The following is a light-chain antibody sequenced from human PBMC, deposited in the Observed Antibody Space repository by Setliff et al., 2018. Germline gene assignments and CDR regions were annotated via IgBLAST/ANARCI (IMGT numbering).Light chain of an antibody. V-gene: IGLV2-14*01. Sequence: QSALTQPASVSGSPGQSITISCTGTSSDVGDYKYVSWYQQLPGKAPKLLIFEVSNRPSGIPNRFSGSKSGNTASLSISGLQAEDEADYYCSSYTSLSTRVFGTGTKVTVL. CDR3: SSYTSLSTRV. J-gene: IGLJ1*01. CDR1: SSDVGDYKY. CDR2: EVS.